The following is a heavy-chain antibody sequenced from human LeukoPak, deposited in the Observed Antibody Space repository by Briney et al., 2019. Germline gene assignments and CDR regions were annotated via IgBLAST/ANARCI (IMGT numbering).Heavy chain of an antibody. CDR2: ISGSGGST. Sequence: GGFLRLSCAASGFTFSSYGMSWVRQAPGKGLEWVSAISGSGGSTYYADSVKGRFTISRDNSKNTLYLQMNSLRAEDTAVYYCAKLGTYYYDSRSFDYWGQGTLVTVSS. D-gene: IGHD3-22*01. CDR3: AKLGTYYYDSRSFDY. J-gene: IGHJ4*02. CDR1: GFTFSSYG. V-gene: IGHV3-23*01.